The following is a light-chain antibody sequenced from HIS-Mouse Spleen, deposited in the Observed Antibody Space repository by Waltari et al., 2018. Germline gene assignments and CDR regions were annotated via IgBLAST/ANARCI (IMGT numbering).Light chain of an antibody. CDR1: QRVSSN. Sequence: EIVMTQSPATLSVSPGERATLSCRASQRVSSNLAWNQQKPCQAPRLLIYGSSTRATGIPARFSGSGSGTEFTLTISSMQSEDFAVYYCQQYNNWPPWTFGQGTKVEIK. CDR3: QQYNNWPPWT. J-gene: IGKJ1*01. V-gene: IGKV3-15*01. CDR2: GSS.